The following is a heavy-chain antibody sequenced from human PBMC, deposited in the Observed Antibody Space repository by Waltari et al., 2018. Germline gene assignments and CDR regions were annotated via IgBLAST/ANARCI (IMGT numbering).Heavy chain of an antibody. Sequence: QVQLQESGPGLVKPSQTLSLTCTVSGGSISSGSYYWSWIRQPAGKGLEWIGRIYTSGSTNYNPSLKSRVTISVDTSKNQFSLKLSSVTTADTAVYYCAREPRIAAAGRGQDYYYYYGMDVWGQGTTVTVSS. CDR3: AREPRIAAAGRGQDYYYYYGMDV. J-gene: IGHJ6*02. V-gene: IGHV4-61*02. D-gene: IGHD6-13*01. CDR1: GGSISSGSYY. CDR2: IYTSGST.